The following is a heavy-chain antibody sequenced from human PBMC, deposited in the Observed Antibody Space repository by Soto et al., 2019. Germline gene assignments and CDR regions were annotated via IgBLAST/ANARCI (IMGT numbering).Heavy chain of an antibody. CDR3: ARYGDQGDQRFCDN. CDR1: GYISGHYG. CDR2: ISAHRGHT. D-gene: IGHD2-21*02. J-gene: IGHJ4*02. Sequence: QVQLVQSAPELTKPGASVKVSCRVSGYISGHYGISWVRLRPGQGLEWMGWISAHRGHTNYAHKFRGRVTMTTDPSKATGSIELPNLLSDDTAVYVCARYGDQGDQRFCDNGGQGTLVTVSS. V-gene: IGHV1-18*01.